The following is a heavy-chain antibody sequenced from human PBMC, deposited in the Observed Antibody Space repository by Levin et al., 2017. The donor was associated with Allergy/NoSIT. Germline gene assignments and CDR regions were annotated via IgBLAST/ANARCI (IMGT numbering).Heavy chain of an antibody. CDR2: ISSSSSTI. CDR3: ARDLGDYYDSSWGY. D-gene: IGHD3-22*01. CDR1: GFTFSSYS. J-gene: IGHJ4*02. V-gene: IGHV3-48*02. Sequence: GESLKISCAASGFTFSSYSMNWVRQAPGKGLEWVSYISSSSSTIYYADSVKGRFTISRDNAKNSLYLQMNSLRDEDTAVYYCARDLGDYYDSSWGYWGQGTLVTVSS.